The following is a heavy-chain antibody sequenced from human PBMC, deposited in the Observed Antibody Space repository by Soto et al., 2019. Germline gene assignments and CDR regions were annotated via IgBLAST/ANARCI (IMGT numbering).Heavy chain of an antibody. V-gene: IGHV4-30-4*01. D-gene: IGHD4-17*01. CDR1: GGSISSGDYY. CDR3: AREPTLYGDHRYFDL. J-gene: IGHJ2*01. CDR2: IYYSGST. Sequence: QVQLQESGPGLVKPSQTLSLTCTVSGGSISSGDYYWSWIRQPPGKGLGWIGYIYYSGSTYYNPSLKSRVTISVDTSKSQFSLKLSSVTAADTAVYYCAREPTLYGDHRYFDLWGRGTLVTVSS.